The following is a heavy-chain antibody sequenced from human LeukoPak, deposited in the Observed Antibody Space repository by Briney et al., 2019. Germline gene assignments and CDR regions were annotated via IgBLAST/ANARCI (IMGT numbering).Heavy chain of an antibody. V-gene: IGHV4-59*01. Sequence: PSETLSLTCTVSGGSISSYYWSWIRQPPGKGLEWIGYIYYSGSTNYNPSLKSRVTISVDTPKNQFSLKLSSVTAADTAVYYCARAGCSSGWTKVDYWGQGTLVTVSS. J-gene: IGHJ4*02. CDR1: GGSISSYY. CDR3: ARAGCSSGWTKVDY. CDR2: IYYSGST. D-gene: IGHD6-19*01.